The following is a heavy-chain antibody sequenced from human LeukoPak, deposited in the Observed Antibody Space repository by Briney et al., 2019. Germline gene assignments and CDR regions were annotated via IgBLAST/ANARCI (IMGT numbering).Heavy chain of an antibody. D-gene: IGHD3-22*01. CDR2: IYYSGST. J-gene: IGHJ4*02. Sequence: SETLSLTCTVSGGSISSYYWSWIRQPPGKGLEWIGYIYYSGSTYYNPSLKSRVTISVDTSKNQFSLKLSSVTAADTAVYYCARENYYDSSGYTFDYWGQGTLVTVSS. CDR3: ARENYYDSSGYTFDY. V-gene: IGHV4-59*01. CDR1: GGSISSYY.